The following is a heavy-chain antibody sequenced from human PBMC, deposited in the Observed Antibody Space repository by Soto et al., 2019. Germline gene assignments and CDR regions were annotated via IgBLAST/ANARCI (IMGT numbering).Heavy chain of an antibody. CDR3: ARVGARGHEYIWGSPRGLDY. CDR1: GFTFSDYY. J-gene: IGHJ4*02. CDR2: ISSSSGTI. Sequence: QVQLVESGGGLVKPGGSLRLSCAASGFTFSDYYMSWIRQAPGQGLEWVSYISSSSGTIHYADSVKGRFTISRDNARNSLYLQINSLRAEDTAVYYCARVGARGHEYIWGSPRGLDYWGQGTLVTVSS. D-gene: IGHD3-16*01. V-gene: IGHV3-11*01.